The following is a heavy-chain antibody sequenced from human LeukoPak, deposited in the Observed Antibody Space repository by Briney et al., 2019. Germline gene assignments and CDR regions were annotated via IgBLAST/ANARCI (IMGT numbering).Heavy chain of an antibody. Sequence: SETLSLTCTVSGGSISSSSYYWGWIRQPPGKGLEWIGSIYYSGSTYYNPSLKSRVTISVDTSKNQFSLKLSSVTAADTAVYYCARAVATIMGFDYWGQGTLVTVSS. V-gene: IGHV4-39*07. CDR2: IYYSGST. CDR3: ARAVATIMGFDY. D-gene: IGHD5-12*01. CDR1: GGSISSSSYY. J-gene: IGHJ4*02.